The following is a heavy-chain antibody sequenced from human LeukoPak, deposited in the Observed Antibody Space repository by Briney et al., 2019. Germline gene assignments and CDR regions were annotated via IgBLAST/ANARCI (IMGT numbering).Heavy chain of an antibody. CDR1: GFTFSSYG. CDR2: ISYDGSNK. J-gene: IGHJ4*02. Sequence: GGSLRLSCAASGFTFSSYGIHWVRQAPGKGLEWVAVISYDGSNKYCADSVKGRFTISRDNSKNTLYLQMNSLRAEDTAVYYCARAEEGIAAAGASFDVDYWGQGTLVTVSS. CDR3: ARAEEGIAAAGASFDVDY. V-gene: IGHV3-30*19. D-gene: IGHD6-13*01.